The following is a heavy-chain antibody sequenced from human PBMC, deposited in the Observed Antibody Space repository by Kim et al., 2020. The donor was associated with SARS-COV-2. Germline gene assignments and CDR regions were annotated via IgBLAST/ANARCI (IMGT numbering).Heavy chain of an antibody. CDR1: GFTFNSYA. V-gene: IGHV3-23*01. Sequence: GGSLRLSCAASGFTFNSYAMSWVRQGPGKGLEWVSTISGGGGQTSYADSVKGRFAISRDNSKNTLFLQMYGLRAEDTAVYYCAKDLSSGYDPDHFDYWGQGTLVTVSS. D-gene: IGHD5-12*01. CDR2: ISGGGGQT. J-gene: IGHJ4*02. CDR3: AKDLSSGYDPDHFDY.